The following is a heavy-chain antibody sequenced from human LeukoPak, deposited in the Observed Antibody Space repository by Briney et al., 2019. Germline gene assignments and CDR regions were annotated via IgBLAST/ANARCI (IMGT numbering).Heavy chain of an antibody. CDR3: ARRFLEWSDWFDP. D-gene: IGHD3-3*01. CDR1: GFTFSSYW. J-gene: IGHJ5*02. V-gene: IGHV3-74*01. Sequence: GGSLRLSCAASGFTFSSYWMHWVRQAPGKGLVWVSRINSDGSSTSYADSVKGRSTISRDNAKNTLYLQMNSLRAEDTAVYYCARRFLEWSDWFDPWGQGTLVTVSS. CDR2: INSDGSST.